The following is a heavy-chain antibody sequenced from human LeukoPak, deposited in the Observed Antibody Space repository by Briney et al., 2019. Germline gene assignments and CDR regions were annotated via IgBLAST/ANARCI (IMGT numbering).Heavy chain of an antibody. CDR1: GGSITESY. CDR2: IYYSRST. D-gene: IGHD1-26*01. J-gene: IGHJ4*02. CDR3: ARGTGSYYY. Sequence: KTSETLSLTCTVSGGSITESYWSWIRQSPGKGLEWIGHIYYSRSTNYNSSLKSRVTISVDTSKNQFSLKLNSVTAADTAVYYCARGTGSYYYWGQGTLVTVSS. V-gene: IGHV4-59*01.